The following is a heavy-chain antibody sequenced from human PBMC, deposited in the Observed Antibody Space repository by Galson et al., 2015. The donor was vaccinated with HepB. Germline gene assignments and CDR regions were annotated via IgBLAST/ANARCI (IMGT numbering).Heavy chain of an antibody. V-gene: IGHV3-30*18. D-gene: IGHD3-10*01. J-gene: IGHJ6*02. CDR1: GFTFSNYG. CDR3: AKEYYYGSGSYFSYYGMDV. Sequence: SLRLSCAASGFTFSNYGMHWVRQAPGKGPEWVAVISFDGSNKNYVDSVKGRFTISRDNSKNTVYLQMNSLRPEDTAMYYCAKEYYYGSGSYFSYYGMDVWGQGTTVTVSS. CDR2: ISFDGSNK.